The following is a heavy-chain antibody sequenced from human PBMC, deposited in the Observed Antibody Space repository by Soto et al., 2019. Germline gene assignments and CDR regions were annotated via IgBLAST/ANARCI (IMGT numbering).Heavy chain of an antibody. CDR2: ISPLKGRT. CDR3: AMDYGDSPEYFKH. CDR1: GYTFTSYG. D-gene: IGHD4-17*01. J-gene: IGHJ1*01. V-gene: IGHV1-18*04. Sequence: QVQLVQSGPDLKRPGASMKVSCKASGYTFTSYGISWVRQAPGQGLEWMAWISPLKGRTQYSQKAQGRVTLSTDTPTNTAYMEMTTLRVDDTAVYYCAMDYGDSPEYFKHWGQGTLVTVS.